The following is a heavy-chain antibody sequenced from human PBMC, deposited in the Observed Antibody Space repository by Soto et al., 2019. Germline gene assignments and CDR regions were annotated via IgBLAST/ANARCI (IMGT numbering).Heavy chain of an antibody. CDR3: ARGGTYYYDSSGHYTFGY. J-gene: IGHJ4*02. D-gene: IGHD3-22*01. Sequence: GASVKVSCKASGGTFSSYAISWVRQAPGQGLEWMGGIIPIFGTASYAQKFQGRVTITADESTSTAYMELSSLRSEDTAVYYCARGGTYYYDSSGHYTFGYWGQGTLVTVSS. V-gene: IGHV1-69*13. CDR1: GGTFSSYA. CDR2: IIPIFGTA.